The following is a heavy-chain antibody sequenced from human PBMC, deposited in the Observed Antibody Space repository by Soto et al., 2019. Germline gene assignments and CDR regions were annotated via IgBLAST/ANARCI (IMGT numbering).Heavy chain of an antibody. CDR1: GFTFSSYN. J-gene: IGHJ4*02. CDR2: ISRSGDRT. V-gene: IGHV3-64*02. D-gene: IGHD2-15*01. CDR3: ARARCSSGQCYYFDY. Sequence: EVQLVESGEGLVQPGGSLRLSCAASGFTFSSYNIHWIRQAPGKGLEFVSAISRSGDRTYYADSVKGRFTITRDNSKNTEWLQMGSLRAEDMAVYYCARARCSSGQCYYFDYWGRGALVSVSS.